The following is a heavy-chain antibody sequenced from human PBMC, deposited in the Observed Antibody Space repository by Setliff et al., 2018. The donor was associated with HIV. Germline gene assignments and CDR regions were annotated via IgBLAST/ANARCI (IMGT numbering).Heavy chain of an antibody. CDR2: IKKSSDGGKT. CDR1: GFTFNNAW. CDR3: ATDNGPSYSMDI. D-gene: IGHD2-21*01. J-gene: IGHJ6*02. Sequence: PGESPKISCVASGFTFNNAWMDWVRQAPGKGLEWLGRIKKSSDGGKTDDASPVKGRFTISRDDSKNTLYLQMNSLKIEDTAVYFCATDNGPSYSMDIWGQGTTVTVSS. V-gene: IGHV3-15*01.